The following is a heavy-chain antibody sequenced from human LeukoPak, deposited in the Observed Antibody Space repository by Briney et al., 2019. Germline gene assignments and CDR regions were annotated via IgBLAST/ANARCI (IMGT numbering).Heavy chain of an antibody. Sequence: SQTLSLTCTVSGGSISSGGYYWSWIRQHQGKGLEWFGYIYYSGSTYYNPSLKSRVTISVDTSKNQFSLKLSSVTAADTAVYYCARSGGLGYCSSTSCPFSWFDPWGQGTLVSVSS. D-gene: IGHD2-2*01. V-gene: IGHV4-31*03. J-gene: IGHJ5*02. CDR3: ARSGGLGYCSSTSCPFSWFDP. CDR1: GGSISSGGYY. CDR2: IYYSGST.